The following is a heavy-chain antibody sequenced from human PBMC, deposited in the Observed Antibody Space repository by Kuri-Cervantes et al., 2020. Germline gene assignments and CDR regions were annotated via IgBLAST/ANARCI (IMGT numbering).Heavy chain of an antibody. V-gene: IGHV1-46*01. CDR3: AADLGYYDSSGQTSYYYYGMDV. J-gene: IGHJ6*02. Sequence: ASVKVSCKASGYTFTQFHIHWVRQAPGQGLEWMGIINPIDGGTTYAQKFQARVTMTRDTSTSTAYMELSSLRSEDTAVYYCAADLGYYDSSGQTSYYYYGMDVWGQGTTVTVSS. CDR1: GYTFTQFH. D-gene: IGHD3-22*01. CDR2: INPIDGGT.